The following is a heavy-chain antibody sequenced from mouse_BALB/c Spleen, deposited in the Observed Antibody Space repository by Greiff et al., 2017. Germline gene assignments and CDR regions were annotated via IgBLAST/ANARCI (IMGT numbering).Heavy chain of an antibody. CDR2: IDPANGNT. V-gene: IGHV14-3*02. CDR1: GFNIKDTY. D-gene: IGHD2-1*01. Sequence: VQLQQSGAELVKPGASVKLSCTASGFNIKDTYMHWVKQRPEQGLEWIGRIDPANGNTKYDPKFQGKATITADTSSNTAYLQLSSLTSEDTAVYYCAYYGNYYAMDYWGQGTSVTVSS. CDR3: AYYGNYYAMDY. J-gene: IGHJ4*01.